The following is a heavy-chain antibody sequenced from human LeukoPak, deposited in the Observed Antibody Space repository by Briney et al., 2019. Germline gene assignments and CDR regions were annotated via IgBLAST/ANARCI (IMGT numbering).Heavy chain of an antibody. V-gene: IGHV3-23*01. D-gene: IGHD6-13*01. CDR3: AKAFGSSWSLFHY. J-gene: IGHJ4*02. CDR2: ISGSGGST. CDR1: GFTFSSYA. Sequence: GGSLRLSCAASGFTFSSYAMSWVRQAPGKGLEWVSAISGSGGSTYYADSVKGRFTISRDNSKNTLYLQMNSLRAEDTATFYCAKAFGSSWSLFHYWGQGTLVTISS.